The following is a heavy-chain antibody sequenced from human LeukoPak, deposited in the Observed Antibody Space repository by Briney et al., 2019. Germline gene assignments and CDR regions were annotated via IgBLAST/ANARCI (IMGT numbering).Heavy chain of an antibody. CDR3: GGSPLGYETPPFDY. Sequence: SETLSPTCTVSGGSISSYYWSWIRQPPGKGLEWIGYIYYSGSTNYNPSLKSRVTISVDTSKSQFSLKLSSVTAADTAAYYCGGSPLGYETPPFDYWGQGTLVTVSS. V-gene: IGHV4-59*01. D-gene: IGHD3-3*01. J-gene: IGHJ4*02. CDR2: IYYSGST. CDR1: GGSISSYY.